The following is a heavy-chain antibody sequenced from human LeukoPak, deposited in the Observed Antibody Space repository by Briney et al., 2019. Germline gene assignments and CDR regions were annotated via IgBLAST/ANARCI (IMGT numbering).Heavy chain of an antibody. CDR3: ARQRGYCSSGVCRGWFDP. J-gene: IGHJ5*02. V-gene: IGHV3-21*01. Sequence: PGGSLRLSCAASGFTFRNYNMNWVRQAPGKGLEWVSSISERSSFIQYADSLKGRFAISRDNAKNSLYLQMNSLRAEDTAVYYCARQRGYCSSGVCRGWFDPWGQGTLVTVSS. D-gene: IGHD2-8*01. CDR1: GFTFRNYN. CDR2: ISERSSFI.